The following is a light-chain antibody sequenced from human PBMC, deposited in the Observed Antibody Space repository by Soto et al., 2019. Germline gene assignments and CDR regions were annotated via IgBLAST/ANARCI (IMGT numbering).Light chain of an antibody. J-gene: IGLJ2*01. CDR1: SGHSSYI. CDR2: LEGSGSY. CDR3: ETWDSNTVV. V-gene: IGLV4-60*03. Sequence: QLVLTQSSSASASLGSSVKLTCTLSSGHSSYIIAWHQQQPGKAPRYLMKLEGSGSYNKGSGVPDRFSGSSSGADRYLTISTLQSADEADYYCETWDSNTVVFGGGTKLTVL.